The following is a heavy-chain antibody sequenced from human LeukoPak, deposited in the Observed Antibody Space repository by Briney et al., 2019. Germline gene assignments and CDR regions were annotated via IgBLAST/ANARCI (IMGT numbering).Heavy chain of an antibody. V-gene: IGHV4-34*01. CDR2: INHSGST. D-gene: IGHD5-24*01. CDR1: GFTFSSYA. J-gene: IGHJ4*02. CDR3: ARAGGLRWLQSPYYFDY. Sequence: PGESLRLSCAASGFTFSSYAMSWIRQPPGKGLEWIGEINHSGSTNYNPSLKSRVTISVDTSKNQFSLKLSSVTAADTAVYYCARAGGLRWLQSPYYFDYWGQGTLVTVSS.